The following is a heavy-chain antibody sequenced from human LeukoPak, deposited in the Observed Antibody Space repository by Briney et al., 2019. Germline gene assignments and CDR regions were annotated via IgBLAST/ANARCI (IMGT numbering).Heavy chain of an antibody. J-gene: IGHJ3*02. Sequence: SETLSLTCAVYGGSFSGYYWSWIRQPPGKGLEWIGYIYFSGSTNYNPSLKNRVTFSVDTSKNQFPLNLSSVTAADTAVYYCARGYTSGWSPALDIWGQGTMVTVSS. CDR1: GGSFSGYY. D-gene: IGHD6-19*01. CDR2: IYFSGST. V-gene: IGHV4-59*01. CDR3: ARGYTSGWSPALDI.